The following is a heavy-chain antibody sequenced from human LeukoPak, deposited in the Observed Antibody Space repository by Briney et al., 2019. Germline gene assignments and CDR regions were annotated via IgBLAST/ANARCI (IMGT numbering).Heavy chain of an antibody. D-gene: IGHD2-21*02. CDR1: GFTFSSYN. J-gene: IGHJ4*02. Sequence: GGSLRLSYAASGFTFSSYNLNWVRQAPGKGLEWVSYISSSSGTIYYADSVKGRFTISRDNAKNSLYLQMNSLRAEDTAVYYCARGGDPDYWGQGTLVTVSS. CDR2: ISSSSGTI. V-gene: IGHV3-48*04. CDR3: ARGGDPDY.